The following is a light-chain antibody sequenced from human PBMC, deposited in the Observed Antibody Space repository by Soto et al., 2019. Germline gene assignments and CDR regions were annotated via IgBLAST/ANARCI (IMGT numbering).Light chain of an antibody. CDR2: GAS. CDR1: HSVKSH. Sequence: ILMTQSPAPWSVCPGERVTLYCRTSHSVKSHLAWYQQKPGQAPRLLLYGASTRATGIPVRFSGSGFGTEFTLTISSLQSEDFAVYYCQQYKNWPLFGQGTRLEVK. CDR3: QQYKNWPL. J-gene: IGKJ5*01. V-gene: IGKV3-15*01.